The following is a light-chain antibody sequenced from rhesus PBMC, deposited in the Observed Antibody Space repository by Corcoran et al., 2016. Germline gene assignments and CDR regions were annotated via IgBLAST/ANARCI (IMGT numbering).Light chain of an antibody. Sequence: DIQMTQSPSSLSASVGDTVTITCRASQGISSWLAWYQQKPGKAPKLLIYRASSLQSGVPSRFSGSGAGTDFTLTISSLQSEDFATYYCQQYSSRPLTFGGGTKVEIK. CDR1: QGISSW. CDR2: RAS. V-gene: IGKV1-22*01. CDR3: QQYSSRPLT. J-gene: IGKJ4*01.